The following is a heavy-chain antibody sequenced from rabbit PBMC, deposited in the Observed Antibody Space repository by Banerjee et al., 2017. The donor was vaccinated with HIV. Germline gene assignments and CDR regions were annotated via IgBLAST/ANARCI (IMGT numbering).Heavy chain of an antibody. CDR3: ARQADTGPSYTT. D-gene: IGHD6-1*01. CDR1: GFTISSSYY. J-gene: IGHJ3*01. Sequence: QSLEESGGDLVKPEASLTLTCTASGFTISSSYYMCWVRQAPGKGLEWIACIYTTNGGTYYASWAKGRFTVSKTSSTTVTLQMTSLTGADTATYFCARQADTGPSYTTWGQGTLVTVS. CDR2: IYTTNGGT. V-gene: IGHV1S40*01.